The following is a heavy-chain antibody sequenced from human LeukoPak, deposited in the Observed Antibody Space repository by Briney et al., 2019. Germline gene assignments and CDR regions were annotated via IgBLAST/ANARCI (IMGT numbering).Heavy chain of an antibody. Sequence: GGSLRLSCAASGFTFSTYTMSWVRHRPGTGLEWVSTISPSGDITQYADSVKGHFTISRDNSESTLFLQMTSLRAEDTAVYYCARKSSGHYPFDCWGQGTLVTVSS. V-gene: IGHV3-23*01. CDR3: ARKSSGHYPFDC. D-gene: IGHD3-22*01. CDR1: GFTFSTYT. J-gene: IGHJ4*02. CDR2: ISPSGDIT.